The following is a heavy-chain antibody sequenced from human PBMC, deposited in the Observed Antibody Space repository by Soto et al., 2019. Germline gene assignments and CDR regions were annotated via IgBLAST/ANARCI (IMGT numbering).Heavy chain of an antibody. CDR2: ISAYYGNT. V-gene: IGHV1-18*01. CDR3: AVGGYCTSASCPNY. D-gene: IGHD2-2*01. Sequence: VASVKVSCKASGYTFTTYGISWVRQAPGQGLEWMGWISAYYGNTNSAQKFQGRVTMTTDTSTSTAYMELRGLRSDDTAVYYCAVGGYCTSASCPNYWGQGTLVTVSS. J-gene: IGHJ4*02. CDR1: GYTFTTYG.